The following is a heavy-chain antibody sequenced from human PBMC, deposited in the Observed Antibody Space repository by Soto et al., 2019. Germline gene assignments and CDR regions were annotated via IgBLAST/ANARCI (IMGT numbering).Heavy chain of an antibody. V-gene: IGHV4-39*01. Sequence: NPSETLSLTCTVSGGSISSSSYYWGWIRQPPGKGLEWIGSIYYSGSTYYNPSLKSRVTISVDTSENQFSLKLSSVTAADTAVYYCATNYAYYYYYGMDVWGQGTTVTVSS. CDR2: IYYSGST. J-gene: IGHJ6*02. CDR1: GGSISSSSYY. D-gene: IGHD4-4*01. CDR3: ATNYAYYYYYGMDV.